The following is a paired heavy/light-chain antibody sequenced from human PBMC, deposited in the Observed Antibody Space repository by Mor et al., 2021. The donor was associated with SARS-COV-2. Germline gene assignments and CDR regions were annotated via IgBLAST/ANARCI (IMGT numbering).Light chain of an antibody. V-gene: IGKV1-5*03. Sequence: DIQMTQSPSTLSASVGDRVTITCRASQSISNWLAWYQQKPGKAPKLLIYKASILETGVPSRFSGSGSGAEFTLTITSLQPDDFATYYCQQYDSHSYTFGQGTKLEIK. CDR1: QSISNW. CDR2: KAS. J-gene: IGKJ2*01. CDR3: QQYDSHSYT.
Heavy chain of an antibody. CDR1: GFTVRTTS. CDR3: ARATGGSDYYDTSGYTHDAFDV. CDR2: IYSGGST. V-gene: IGHV3-66*01. D-gene: IGHD3-22*01. Sequence: VQLVQSGGGLVQPGGSLRLSCTASGFTVRTTSMNWVRQAPGKGLEWVSLIYSGGSTFYADSVKGRFIISRDNSNNKLYLQMNNVRAEDTAVYYCARATGGSDYYDTSGYTHDAFDVWGQGTLVTVSS. J-gene: IGHJ3*01.